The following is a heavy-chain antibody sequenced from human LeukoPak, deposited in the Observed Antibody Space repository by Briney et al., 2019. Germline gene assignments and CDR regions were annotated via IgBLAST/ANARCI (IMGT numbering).Heavy chain of an antibody. CDR2: ISSSSSYI. Sequence: PGGSLRLSCAASGFTFSSYSMNWVRQAPGKGLEGVSSISSSSSYIYYADSVKGRFTISRDNAKNSLYLQMNSLRAEDTAVYYCARDKRERYYDSSGSDYWGQGPLVTVSS. V-gene: IGHV3-21*01. D-gene: IGHD3-22*01. CDR3: ARDKRERYYDSSGSDY. CDR1: GFTFSSYS. J-gene: IGHJ4*02.